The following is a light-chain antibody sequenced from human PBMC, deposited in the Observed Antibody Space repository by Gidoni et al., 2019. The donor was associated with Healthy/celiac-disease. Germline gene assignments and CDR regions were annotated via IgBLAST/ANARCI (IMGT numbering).Light chain of an antibody. CDR1: QSVSSSY. V-gene: IGKV3-20*01. J-gene: IGKJ2*01. Sequence: EIVSTQSPGTLSLSPGESATLSCRASQSVSSSYLAWYQQKPGQAPRLLIYGASSRATGIPDRFSGSGSGTDFTLTISRLEPEDFAVYYCQQYGSSLMYTFGQGTKLEIK. CDR3: QQYGSSLMYT. CDR2: GAS.